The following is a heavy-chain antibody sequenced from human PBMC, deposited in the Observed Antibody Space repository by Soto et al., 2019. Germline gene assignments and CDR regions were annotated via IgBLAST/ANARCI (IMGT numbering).Heavy chain of an antibody. Sequence: EVQLLESGGGLVQPGGSLRLSCAASEFTFSNCAMSWVRQAPGEGLEWVSAISGRGDRTYYRDSVKGRFTISRDNSKNTLYLQMNTLRAEDTAVYYCAREDPFVAVTHEPHFDYWGQGTLVTVSS. J-gene: IGHJ4*02. CDR1: EFTFSNCA. CDR2: ISGRGDRT. CDR3: AREDPFVAVTHEPHFDY. D-gene: IGHD2-21*02. V-gene: IGHV3-23*01.